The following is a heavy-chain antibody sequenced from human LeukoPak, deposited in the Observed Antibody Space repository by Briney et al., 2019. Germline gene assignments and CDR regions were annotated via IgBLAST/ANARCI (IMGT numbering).Heavy chain of an antibody. Sequence: PGGSLRLSCAASGFTFSSYAMSWVRQAPGKGLEWVSAISGSGGSTYYADSVKGRFTISGDNSKNTLYLQMNSLRAEDTAVYYCAKVSTYYYDSSGYYYFDYWGQGTLVTVSS. V-gene: IGHV3-23*01. CDR1: GFTFSSYA. J-gene: IGHJ4*02. CDR2: ISGSGGST. CDR3: AKVSTYYYDSSGYYYFDY. D-gene: IGHD3-22*01.